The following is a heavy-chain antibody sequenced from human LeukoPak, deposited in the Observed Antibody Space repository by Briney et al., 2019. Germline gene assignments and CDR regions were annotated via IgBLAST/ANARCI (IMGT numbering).Heavy chain of an antibody. CDR1: GGSFSGYY. CDR2: IDDSGST. V-gene: IGHV4-34*01. Sequence: PSETLSLTCAVYGGSFSGYYWNWIRQPPGKGLEWIAEIDDSGSTNYNPSLKSRVTISVDTSKNQFSLKLRSVTAADTAVYYCARLKKYSTSSRVGGMDVWGKGTTVSVSS. CDR3: ARLKKYSTSSRVGGMDV. D-gene: IGHD6-6*01. J-gene: IGHJ6*03.